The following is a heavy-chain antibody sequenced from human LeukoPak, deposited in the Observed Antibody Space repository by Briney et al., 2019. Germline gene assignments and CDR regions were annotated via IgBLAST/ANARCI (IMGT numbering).Heavy chain of an antibody. V-gene: IGHV3-23*01. CDR1: GFTFSSYG. CDR3: AKGPNARLNYYMDV. D-gene: IGHD3-16*01. Sequence: GGSLRLSCAASGFTFSSYGTSWVRQAPGKGLEWVSAISGSGGSTYYADSVKGRFTISRDNSKNTLYLQMNSLRAEDTAVYHCAKGPNARLNYYMDVWGKGTTVTVSS. CDR2: ISGSGGST. J-gene: IGHJ6*03.